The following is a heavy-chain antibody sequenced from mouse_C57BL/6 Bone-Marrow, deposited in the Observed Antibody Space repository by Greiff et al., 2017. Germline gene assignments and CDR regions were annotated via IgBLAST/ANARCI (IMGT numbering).Heavy chain of an antibody. Sequence: VKLQESGAELVRPGTSVKVSCKASGYAFTNYLIEWVKQRPGQGLEWIGVINPGSGGTNYNDKFKGKATLTADKSSSTAYMQLSSLTSEDSAVYFCARFYYYGSSLFDYWGQGTTLTVSS. V-gene: IGHV1-54*01. CDR1: GYAFTNYL. CDR3: ARFYYYGSSLFDY. D-gene: IGHD1-1*01. J-gene: IGHJ2*01. CDR2: INPGSGGT.